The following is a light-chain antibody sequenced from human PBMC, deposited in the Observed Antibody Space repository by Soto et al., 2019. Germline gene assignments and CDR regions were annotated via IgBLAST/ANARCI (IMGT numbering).Light chain of an antibody. V-gene: IGLV2-14*01. J-gene: IGLJ1*01. Sequence: QSVLTQPASVSGSPGQSITLSCTGTSSDVGGYNCVSWYQQYPGKAPKLMIHDVTNRPSGVSNRFSGSKSGNTASLTISGLQAEDEADYYCSSYTSTSCYVFGTGTQLTVL. CDR2: DVT. CDR3: SSYTSTSCYV. CDR1: SSDVGGYNC.